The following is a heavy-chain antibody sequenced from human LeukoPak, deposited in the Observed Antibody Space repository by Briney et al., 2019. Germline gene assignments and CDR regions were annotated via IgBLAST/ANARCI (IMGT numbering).Heavy chain of an antibody. Sequence: PGGSLRLSCAASGFTFSSYWMSWVRQAPGKGLEWVANIKQDGSERYYVDSVKGRFTISRDNAKNSLYLQMNSLRAEDTAVYYCARAKPNGWYRDPYYFDYWGQGTLVTVSS. J-gene: IGHJ4*02. CDR3: ARAKPNGWYRDPYYFDY. D-gene: IGHD6-19*01. V-gene: IGHV3-7*01. CDR2: IKQDGSER. CDR1: GFTFSSYW.